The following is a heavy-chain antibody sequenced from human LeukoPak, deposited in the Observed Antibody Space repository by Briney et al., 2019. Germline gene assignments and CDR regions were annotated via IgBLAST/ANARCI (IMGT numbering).Heavy chain of an antibody. D-gene: IGHD6-13*01. CDR2: ISSSGGTT. Sequence: TGGSLRLSCAASGFTFSTYAVNWVRQAPGKGLEWVSAISSSGGTTYYADSVKGRFSISRDNSKNTLYLQMNSLRAEDTAVYYCAKDRIAADGLFDYWGQGTLVTVSS. V-gene: IGHV3-23*01. CDR3: AKDRIAADGLFDY. J-gene: IGHJ4*02. CDR1: GFTFSTYA.